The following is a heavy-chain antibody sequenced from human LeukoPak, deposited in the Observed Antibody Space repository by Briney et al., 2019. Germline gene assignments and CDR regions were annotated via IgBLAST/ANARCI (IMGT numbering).Heavy chain of an antibody. J-gene: IGHJ4*02. V-gene: IGHV4-34*01. CDR3: ARGRTYYDSSGYGY. CDR2: INHSGST. Sequence: SETLSLTCAVYGGSFSGYYWSWIRQPPGKGLEWIGEINHSGSTNYNPSLKSRVTISVDTSKNQFSLKLSSVTAADTAVYYCARGRTYYDSSGYGYWGQGTLVTVSS. D-gene: IGHD3-22*01. CDR1: GGSFSGYY.